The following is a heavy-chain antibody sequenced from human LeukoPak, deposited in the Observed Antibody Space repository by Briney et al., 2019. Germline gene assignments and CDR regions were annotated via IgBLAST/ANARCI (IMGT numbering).Heavy chain of an antibody. D-gene: IGHD3-3*01. V-gene: IGHV4-30-4*01. CDR2: IYYSGST. CDR1: GGSISSGDYY. Sequence: PSETLSLTCTVSGGSISSGDYYWSWIRQPPGKGLEWIGYIYYSGSTYYNPSLKSRVTISVDTSKNHFSLKLSSVTAADTAVYYCARVRTYYDFWSGYSYNWFDPWGQGTLVTVSS. CDR3: ARVRTYYDFWSGYSYNWFDP. J-gene: IGHJ5*02.